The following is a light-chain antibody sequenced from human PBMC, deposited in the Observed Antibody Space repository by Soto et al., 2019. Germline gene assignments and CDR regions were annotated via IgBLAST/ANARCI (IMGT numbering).Light chain of an antibody. CDR3: QQYNNWPLT. J-gene: IGKJ4*01. Sequence: EIVMTQSPATLSVSPGERATLSCRASQSVSSNLAWYQQKPGQAPRVLIYAASTRATGIPARFSGSGSGTEFTLTISSLQSEDFAVYYCQQYNNWPLTFGGGTKVDIK. V-gene: IGKV3D-15*01. CDR2: AAS. CDR1: QSVSSN.